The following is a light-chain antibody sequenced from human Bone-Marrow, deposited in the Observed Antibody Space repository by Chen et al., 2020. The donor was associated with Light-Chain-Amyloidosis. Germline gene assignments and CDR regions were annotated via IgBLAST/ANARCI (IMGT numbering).Light chain of an antibody. Sequence: VAPGQTATIAYGGNNIGSTSVHWYQQTPGQAPLLVVYDDSDRPSGIPERLSGSNSGNTATLTISRVEAGDEADYYCQVWDRSSDRPVFGGGTKLTVL. V-gene: IGLV3-21*02. J-gene: IGLJ3*02. CDR2: DDS. CDR1: NIGSTS. CDR3: QVWDRSSDRPV.